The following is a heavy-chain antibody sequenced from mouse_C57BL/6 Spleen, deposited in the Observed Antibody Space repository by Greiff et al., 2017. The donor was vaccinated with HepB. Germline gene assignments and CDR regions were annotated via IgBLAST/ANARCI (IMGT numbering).Heavy chain of an antibody. Sequence: EVKLVESGPELVKPGASVKISCKASGYSFTGYYMNWVKQSPEKSLEWIGEINPSTGGTTYNQKFKAKATLTVDKSSSTAYMQLKSLTSEDSAVYYCVSLLPFAYWGQGTLVTVSA. CDR3: VSLLPFAY. CDR2: INPSTGGT. J-gene: IGHJ3*01. V-gene: IGHV1-42*01. CDR1: GYSFTGYY. D-gene: IGHD2-10*01.